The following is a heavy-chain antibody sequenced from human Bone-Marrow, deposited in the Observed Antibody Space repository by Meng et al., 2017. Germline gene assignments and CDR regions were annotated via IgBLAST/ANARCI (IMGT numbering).Heavy chain of an antibody. CDR2: INPSGGST. V-gene: IGHV1-46*01. CDR1: GYTFTSYY. D-gene: IGHD4/OR15-4a*01. Sequence: QGQTVQSGAEVKKPGASVKVSCKASGYTFTSYYMHWVRQAPGQGLEWMGIINPSGGSTSYAQKFQGRVTMTRDTSTSTVYMELSGLRSEDTAVYYCARDRNSGEHTEYNWFDPWGQGTLVTVSS. CDR3: ARDRNSGEHTEYNWFDP. J-gene: IGHJ5*02.